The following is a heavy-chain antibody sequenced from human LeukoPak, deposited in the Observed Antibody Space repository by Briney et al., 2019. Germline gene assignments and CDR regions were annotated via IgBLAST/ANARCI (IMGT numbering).Heavy chain of an antibody. J-gene: IGHJ2*01. D-gene: IGHD2-2*01. V-gene: IGHV4-39*01. CDR1: GGSISRSSYY. CDR3: ARHGGDLGYCSSSTCYDDWYFDL. Sequence: SETLSLTCTVSGGSISRSSYYWGWIRQPPGKGLEWIGSMYYSGSTHCNPSLKSRVTISVDTSKTQLSLRLTSVTAADTAVYYCARHGGDLGYCSSSTCYDDWYFDLWGRGTLVTVSS. CDR2: MYYSGST.